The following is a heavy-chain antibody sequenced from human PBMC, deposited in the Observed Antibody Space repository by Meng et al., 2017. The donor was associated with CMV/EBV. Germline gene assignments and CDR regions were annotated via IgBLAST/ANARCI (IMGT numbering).Heavy chain of an antibody. V-gene: IGHV3-23*01. J-gene: IGHJ4*02. CDR3: AKVRVVVVPAARYFDY. CDR1: GFTFSSYA. Sequence: GGSLRLSCAASGFTFSSYAMSWVRQAPGKGLEWVSAISGSGGSTYYADSVKGRLTISRDNSKNTLYLQMNSLRAEDTAVYYCAKVRVVVVPAARYFDYWGQGTLVTVSS. CDR2: ISGSGGST. D-gene: IGHD2-2*01.